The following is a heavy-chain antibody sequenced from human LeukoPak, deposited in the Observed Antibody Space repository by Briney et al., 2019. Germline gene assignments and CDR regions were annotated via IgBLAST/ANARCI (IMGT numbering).Heavy chain of an antibody. D-gene: IGHD6-13*01. CDR2: FDPEDGET. V-gene: IGHV1-24*01. Sequence: ASVKVSCKVSGYTLTELSMHWVRQAPGKGLEWMGGFDPEDGETIYAQKFQGRVTMTEDTSTDTAYMELSSLRSEDTAVYYCATDSGGLAAAGPFDYWGQGTLVTVSS. CDR3: ATDSGGLAAAGPFDY. J-gene: IGHJ4*02. CDR1: GYTLTELS.